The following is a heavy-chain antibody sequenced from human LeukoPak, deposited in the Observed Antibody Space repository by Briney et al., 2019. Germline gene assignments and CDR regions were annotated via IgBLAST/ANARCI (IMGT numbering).Heavy chain of an antibody. CDR1: GFTFGDYA. J-gene: IGHJ4*02. CDR3: TTDAYYYDSSGYYGPFDY. D-gene: IGHD3-22*01. CDR2: ISGSGGST. V-gene: IGHV3-23*01. Sequence: GGSLRLSCTASGFTFGDYAMSWFRQAPGKGLEWVSAISGSGGSTYYADSVKGRFTISRDNSKNTLYLQMNSLKTEDTAVYYCTTDAYYYDSSGYYGPFDYWGQGTLVTVSS.